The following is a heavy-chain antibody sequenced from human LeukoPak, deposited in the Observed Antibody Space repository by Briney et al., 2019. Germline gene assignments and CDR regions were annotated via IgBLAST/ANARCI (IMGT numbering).Heavy chain of an antibody. CDR1: GGSISSYY. CDR2: IYYSGST. Sequence: SETLSLTCTVSGGSISSYYWSWIRQPPGKGLEWIGYIYYSGSTNYNPSLKSRVTISVDTSKNQFSLKLSSVTAADTAVYYCARTPIAAAYGMDVWGQGTTVTVSS. V-gene: IGHV4-59*01. D-gene: IGHD6-13*01. J-gene: IGHJ6*02. CDR3: ARTPIAAAYGMDV.